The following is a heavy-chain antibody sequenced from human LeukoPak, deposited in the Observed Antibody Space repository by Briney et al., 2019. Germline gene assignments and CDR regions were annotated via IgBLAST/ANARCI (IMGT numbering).Heavy chain of an antibody. V-gene: IGHV3-23*01. J-gene: IGHJ3*02. CDR1: GFTFSSYA. CDR2: ISGSGGST. Sequence: GGSLRLSCAASGFTFSSYAMSWVRQAPGEGLEWVSAISGSGGSTYYADSVKGRFTISRDNSKNTLYLQMNSLRAEDTAVYYCAKVGGFRDAFDIWGQETMVTVSS. CDR3: AKVGGFRDAFDI.